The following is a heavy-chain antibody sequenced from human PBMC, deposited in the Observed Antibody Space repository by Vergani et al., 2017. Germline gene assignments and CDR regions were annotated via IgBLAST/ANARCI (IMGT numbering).Heavy chain of an antibody. D-gene: IGHD3-10*01. Sequence: EVQLVESGGGVVQPGGSLRLSCAASGFTFDDYAMHWVRQAPGKGLEWVSLISGDGGSTYYADSVKGRFTISRDNSKNSLYLQMNSLKTEDTAVYYCTSQRGRGELREYYYGMDVWGQGTTVTVSS. CDR3: TSQRGRGELREYYYGMDV. J-gene: IGHJ6*02. CDR2: ISGDGGST. CDR1: GFTFDDYA. V-gene: IGHV3-43*02.